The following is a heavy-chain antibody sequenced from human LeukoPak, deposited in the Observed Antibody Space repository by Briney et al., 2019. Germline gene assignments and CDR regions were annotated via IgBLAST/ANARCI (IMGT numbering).Heavy chain of an antibody. CDR3: AKARIVVVTALDY. CDR2: ITGDGSST. V-gene: IGHV3-23*01. Sequence: GGSLRLSCAASGFTFSSYGMHWVRQAPGKGLEWVSAITGDGSSTYNADSVKGRFTVSRDNSKNTLYLQMNSLRAEDTATYYCAKARIVVVTALDYWGQGTLVIVSS. J-gene: IGHJ4*02. D-gene: IGHD2-21*02. CDR1: GFTFSSYG.